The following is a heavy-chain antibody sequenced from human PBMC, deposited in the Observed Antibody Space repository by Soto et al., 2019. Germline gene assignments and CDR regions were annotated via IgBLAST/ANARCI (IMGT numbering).Heavy chain of an antibody. CDR3: ARGSLICSGGSCYSGSNYFDY. V-gene: IGHV1-2*04. CDR2: INPNSGGT. D-gene: IGHD2-15*01. J-gene: IGHJ4*02. CDR1: GYTFTGYY. Sequence: QVQLVQSGAEVKKPGASVKVSCKASGYTFTGYYMHWVRQAPGQGLEWMGWINPNSGGTNYAQKFQGWVTMTRDTSISTAYMELSRLRSDATAVYYCARGSLICSGGSCYSGSNYFDYWGQGTLVTVSS.